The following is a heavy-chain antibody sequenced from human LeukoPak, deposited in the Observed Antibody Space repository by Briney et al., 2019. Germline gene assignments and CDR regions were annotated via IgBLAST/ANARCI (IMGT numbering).Heavy chain of an antibody. CDR2: INHSGST. J-gene: IGHJ2*01. CDR3: AGFKLSRYFDL. CDR1: GGSFSGYY. Sequence: SETLSLTCAVYGGSFSGYYWSWIRQPPGKGREWIGEINHSGSTNYNPSLKSRVTISVDTSKNQFSLKLSSVTAADTAVYYCAGFKLSRYFDLWGRGTLVTVSS. D-gene: IGHD6-6*01. V-gene: IGHV4-34*01.